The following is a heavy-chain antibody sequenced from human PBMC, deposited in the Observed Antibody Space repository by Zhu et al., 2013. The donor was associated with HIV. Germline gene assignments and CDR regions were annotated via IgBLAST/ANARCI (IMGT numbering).Heavy chain of an antibody. D-gene: IGHD3-10*01. J-gene: IGHJ5*02. CDR1: SGSFSGYY. CDR3: ARVKRITMVRGAPNWFDA. CDR2: ITHGGSA. Sequence: QVQLQQWGAGLLKPSETLSLTCAVYSGSFSGYYWSWIRQPPGKGLEWIGEITHGGSANYNPSLKTRVTISLDVSKNQFSLNLSSVTAADTSIYYCARVKRITMVRGAPNWFDAWSQGTLVTVSS. V-gene: IGHV4-34*01.